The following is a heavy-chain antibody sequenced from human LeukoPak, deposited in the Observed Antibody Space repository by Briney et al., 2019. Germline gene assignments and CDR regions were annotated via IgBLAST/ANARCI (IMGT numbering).Heavy chain of an antibody. CDR3: ARCLSYYDFWSGSFDI. J-gene: IGHJ3*02. D-gene: IGHD3-3*01. CDR1: GGSISSYY. Sequence: PSETLSLTCTVSGGSISSYYWSWIRQPAGKGLEWIGRIYTSGSANYNPSLRSRVTMSVDTSKNQFSLTLSSVTAADTAVYYCARCLSYYDFWSGSFDIWGQGTMVTVSS. CDR2: IYTSGSA. V-gene: IGHV4-4*07.